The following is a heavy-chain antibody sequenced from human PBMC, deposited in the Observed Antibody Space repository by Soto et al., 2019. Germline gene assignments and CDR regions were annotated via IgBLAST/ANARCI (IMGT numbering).Heavy chain of an antibody. CDR2: INSDGSSI. CDR1: GFTFSSYW. J-gene: IGHJ4*02. V-gene: IGHV3-74*01. D-gene: IGHD1-26*01. CDR3: ARDVTGIVAASEVY. Sequence: EVQLVESGGGLVQPGGSLRLSCAASGFTFSSYWMQWVRQAPGKGLVWVSRINSDGSSISYADSVKGRFTISRDNDKNTLYLQMNSLRAEDTAVYYCARDVTGIVAASEVYWGQGTLVTVSS.